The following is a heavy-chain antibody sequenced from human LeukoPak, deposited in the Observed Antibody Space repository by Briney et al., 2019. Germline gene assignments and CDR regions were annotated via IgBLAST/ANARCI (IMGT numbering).Heavy chain of an antibody. CDR3: TTDLELRFDY. CDR1: GFTFITYT. CDR2: IKSKTDGGTT. J-gene: IGHJ4*02. Sequence: GGSQRLSWAASGFTFITYTMHWVRQAPGKGLEWVGRIKSKTDGGTTDYAAPVKGRFTISRDDSKNTLYLQMNSLKPEDTAVYYCTTDLELRFDYWGQGTLVTVSS. V-gene: IGHV3-15*01. D-gene: IGHD1-7*01.